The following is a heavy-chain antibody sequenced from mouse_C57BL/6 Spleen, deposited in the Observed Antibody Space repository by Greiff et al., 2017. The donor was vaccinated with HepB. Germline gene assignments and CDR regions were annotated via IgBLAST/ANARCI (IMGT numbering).Heavy chain of an antibody. CDR3: AREQLRRPYAMDY. CDR2: ISSGSSTI. Sequence: EVKLMESGGGLVKPGGSLKLSCAASGFTFSDYGMHWVRQAPEKGLEWVAYISSGSSTIYYADTVKGRFTISRDNAKNTLFLQMTSLRSEDTAMYYCAREQLRRPYAMDYWGQGTSVTVSS. D-gene: IGHD3-2*02. V-gene: IGHV5-17*01. CDR1: GFTFSDYG. J-gene: IGHJ4*01.